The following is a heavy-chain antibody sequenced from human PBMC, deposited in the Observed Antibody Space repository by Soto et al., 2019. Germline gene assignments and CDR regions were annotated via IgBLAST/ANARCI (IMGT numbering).Heavy chain of an antibody. CDR1: GFSLSTSGVG. Sequence: QITLKESGPTLVKPTQTLTLTCTLSGFSLSTSGVGVGWIRKPPGKALEWLALIYWDDDKRYSPSLKSRLTVTKDTSKHQVAMTLTNMDPVDTATYYCARSSGRFRYFDYWGQGTLVTVSS. D-gene: IGHD1-26*01. V-gene: IGHV2-5*02. CDR3: ARSSGRFRYFDY. J-gene: IGHJ4*02. CDR2: IYWDDDK.